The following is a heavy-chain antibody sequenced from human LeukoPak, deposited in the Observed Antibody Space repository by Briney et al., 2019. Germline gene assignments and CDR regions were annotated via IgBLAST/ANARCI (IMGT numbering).Heavy chain of an antibody. D-gene: IGHD2-2*01. CDR3: TTAVVPAAILY. J-gene: IGHJ4*02. CDR2: IKSKTDGGTT. Sequence: GGSLRLSCAASGFTFSDAWMSWVRQAPGKGLEWVGRIKSKTDGGTTDYAAPVKGRFTISRDDSKNTLYLQMNSLKTEDTAVYYCTTAVVPAAILYWGQGTLVTVSS. CDR1: GFTFSDAW. V-gene: IGHV3-15*01.